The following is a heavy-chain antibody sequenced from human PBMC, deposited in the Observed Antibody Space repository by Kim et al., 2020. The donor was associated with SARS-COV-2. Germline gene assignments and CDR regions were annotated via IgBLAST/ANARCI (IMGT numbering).Heavy chain of an antibody. CDR3: ARAPISEMATIDI. CDR1: GGSISSSNW. J-gene: IGHJ4*02. Sequence: SETLSLTCGVSGGSISSSNWWSWVRQPPGKGLEWIGEIYHSGSTNYNPSLKSRVTISVDKSKNQFSLNLTSVTAADTAVYYCARAPISEMATIDIWGQGTLVTVSS. D-gene: IGHD5-12*01. CDR2: IYHSGST. V-gene: IGHV4-4*02.